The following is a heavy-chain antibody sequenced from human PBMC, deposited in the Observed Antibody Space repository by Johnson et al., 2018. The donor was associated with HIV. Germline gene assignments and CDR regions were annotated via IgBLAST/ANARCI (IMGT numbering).Heavy chain of an antibody. Sequence: VQLVESGGGLVQPGGSLRLSCAASGFTFDDYAMHWVRQAPGKGLEWVSVIYSGGSTYYADSVKGRFTLSRDNAKNSLYLQMNSLRAEDTALYDCARVVVVIAIGGTDAFDIWGQGTMVTVSS. CDR3: ARVVVVIAIGGTDAFDI. D-gene: IGHD2-21*01. V-gene: IGHV3-20*01. J-gene: IGHJ3*02. CDR2: IYSGGST. CDR1: GFTFDDYA.